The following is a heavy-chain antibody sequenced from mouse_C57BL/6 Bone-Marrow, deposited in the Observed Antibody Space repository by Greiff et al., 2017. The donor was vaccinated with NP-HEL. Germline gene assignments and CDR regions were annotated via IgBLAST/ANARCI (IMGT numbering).Heavy chain of an antibody. CDR2: IFPGSGST. Sequence: VQLQQSGPELVKPGASVKISCKASGYTFTDYYINWVKQRPGQGLEWIGWIFPGSGSTYYNEKFKGKATLTVDKSSSTAYMLLSSLTSEDSAVYFCAREGPYYYGSSYAAMDYWGQGTSVTVSS. CDR3: AREGPYYYGSSYAAMDY. CDR1: GYTFTDYY. V-gene: IGHV1-75*01. J-gene: IGHJ4*01. D-gene: IGHD1-1*01.